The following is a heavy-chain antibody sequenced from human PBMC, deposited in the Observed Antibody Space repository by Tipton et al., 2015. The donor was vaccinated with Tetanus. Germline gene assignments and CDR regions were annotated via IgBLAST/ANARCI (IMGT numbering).Heavy chain of an antibody. CDR3: ARHVVQGAPRWFDP. CDR1: GGFISSTNYY. D-gene: IGHD2-21*01. V-gene: IGHV4-39*01. CDR2: IWYDGSA. Sequence: TLSLTCTVSGGFISSTNYYWGWIRQPPGKGLEWIGSIWYDGSAYYNPSLKSRVTISVDTSKNQFSLKVRSVTAADTAVYACARHVVQGAPRWFDPWGQGTQVTVSS. J-gene: IGHJ5*02.